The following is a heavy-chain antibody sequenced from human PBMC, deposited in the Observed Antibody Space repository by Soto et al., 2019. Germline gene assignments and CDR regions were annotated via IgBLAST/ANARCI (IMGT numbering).Heavy chain of an antibody. V-gene: IGHV1-2*02. J-gene: IGHJ3*02. CDR1: GYTFAGYY. CDR3: ARDRKSGSRPDAFDI. Sequence: ASVKASCKASGYTFAGYYIRWVRQAPGQGLEWMGWINPNSGGTNYAQKFQGRVTMSVDTSKNQFSLKLSSVIAADTAVYYCARDRKSGSRPDAFDIWGQGTMVTVSS. D-gene: IGHD1-26*01. CDR2: INPNSGGT.